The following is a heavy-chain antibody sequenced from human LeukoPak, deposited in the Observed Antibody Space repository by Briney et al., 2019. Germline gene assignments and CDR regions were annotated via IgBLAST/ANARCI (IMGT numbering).Heavy chain of an antibody. CDR2: INPSGGST. CDR1: VYTFTSYY. J-gene: IGHJ1*01. CDR3: ARDAGYGDYVLYFQH. V-gene: IGHV1-46*01. D-gene: IGHD4-17*01. Sequence: GASVKVSCKASVYTFTSYYMHWVRQAPGQGLEWMGIINPSGGSTSYAQTFQGRVTMTRDTSTSTVYMELSSLRSEDTAVYYCARDAGYGDYVLYFQHWGQGTLVTVSS.